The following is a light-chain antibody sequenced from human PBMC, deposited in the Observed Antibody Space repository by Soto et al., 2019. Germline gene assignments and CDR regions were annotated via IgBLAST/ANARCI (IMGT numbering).Light chain of an antibody. CDR1: SSDVGGYNY. Sequence: QSVLNHPASVSGSPGQSITISCTGTSSDVGGYNYVSWYQQHPGKAPKLMIYDVSNRPSGVSDRFSGSKSGNTASLTISGLQAEDEADYYCSSYTRSSTRVFGGGTKVTVL. V-gene: IGLV2-14*01. CDR2: DVS. CDR3: SSYTRSSTRV. J-gene: IGLJ2*01.